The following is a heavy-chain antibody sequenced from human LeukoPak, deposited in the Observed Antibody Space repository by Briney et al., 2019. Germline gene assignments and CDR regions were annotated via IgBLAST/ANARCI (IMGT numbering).Heavy chain of an antibody. CDR3: ARGTMIVLHY. Sequence: PSETLSLTCAVYGGSFSGYYWSWMRQPPGEGLEWIGEINHSGSTNYNPSLKSRVTISVDTSKNQFSLKLSSVTAADTAVYYCARGTMIVLHYWGQGTLVTVSS. CDR2: INHSGST. J-gene: IGHJ4*02. D-gene: IGHD3-22*01. CDR1: GGSFSGYY. V-gene: IGHV4-34*01.